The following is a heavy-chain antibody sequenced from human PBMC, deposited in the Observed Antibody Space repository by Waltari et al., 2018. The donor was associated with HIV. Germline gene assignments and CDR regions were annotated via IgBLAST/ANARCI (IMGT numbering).Heavy chain of an antibody. CDR3: ARRGDGFNQHARLDH. CDR2: MYNSGTN. J-gene: IGHJ4*02. CDR1: GGSITRNDFY. D-gene: IGHD2-2*01. V-gene: IGHV4-39*01. Sequence: QLHLQESGPGLVKPSETLALTCTVSGGSITRNDFYWAWIRQPPGKGLEWIGLMYNSGTNDYNPSRKSRVSMSRDTSKNRFSLRLHSVTAADTAIYYCARRGDGFNQHARLDHWGPGTLVTVSS.